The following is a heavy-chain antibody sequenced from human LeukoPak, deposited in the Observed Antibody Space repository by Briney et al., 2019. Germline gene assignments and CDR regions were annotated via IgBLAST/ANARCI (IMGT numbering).Heavy chain of an antibody. V-gene: IGHV3-49*04. CDR1: GFTFGDYA. J-gene: IGHJ4*02. D-gene: IGHD6-19*01. CDR3: TRDHSASGWYRTADY. CDR2: IRSKTYGGTT. Sequence: PGGSLRLSCTAPGFTFGDYAMSWVRQAPGKGLEWVGFIRSKTYGGTTEYAASVKGRFTISRDDSKSIAYLQMNSLKTEDIAVYYCTRDHSASGWYRTADYWGQGTLVTVSS.